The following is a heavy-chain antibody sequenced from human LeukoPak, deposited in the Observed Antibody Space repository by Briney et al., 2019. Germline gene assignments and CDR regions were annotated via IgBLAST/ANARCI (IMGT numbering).Heavy chain of an antibody. CDR1: GFTFSSYW. D-gene: IGHD6-13*01. CDR3: ARVDVGSSWYIDY. J-gene: IGHJ4*02. CDR2: INSDESST. V-gene: IGHV3-74*01. Sequence: GGSLRLSCAASGFTFSSYWMHWVRQAPGKGLVWVSRINSDESSTNYADSVKGRFTISRDNARNTLYLQMSSLRAEDTAVYYCARVDVGSSWYIDYWDQGTLVTVSS.